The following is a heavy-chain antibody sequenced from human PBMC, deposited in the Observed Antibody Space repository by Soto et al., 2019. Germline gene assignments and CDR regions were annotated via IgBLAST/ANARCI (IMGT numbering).Heavy chain of an antibody. CDR3: ARARGRVVVAATQGDWLDP. CDR2: IYTSGST. Sequence: SETLSLTCTVSGGSISSYYWSWIRQPAGKGLEWIGRIYTSGSTNYNPSLKSRVTMSVDTSKNQFSLKLSSVTAADTAVYYCARARGRVVVAATQGDWLDPWGQGTLVTVYS. CDR1: GGSISSYY. J-gene: IGHJ5*02. D-gene: IGHD2-15*01. V-gene: IGHV4-4*07.